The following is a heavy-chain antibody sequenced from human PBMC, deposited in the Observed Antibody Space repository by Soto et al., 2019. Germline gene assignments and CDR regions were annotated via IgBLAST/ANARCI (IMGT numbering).Heavy chain of an antibody. CDR3: ARPLVQGDSSSRYRPFES. CDR1: GGSISTYY. CDR2: IYYSGST. V-gene: IGHV4-59*08. Sequence: SQTLSLTCTVSGGSISTYYCNWLRQSPGKGLEWIGYIYYSGSTNYNPSLKSRVTISVDTSKNQCSLNLSSVTAADTAVYYCARPLVQGDSSSRYRPFESWGQGPLVT. J-gene: IGHJ5*01. D-gene: IGHD6-13*01.